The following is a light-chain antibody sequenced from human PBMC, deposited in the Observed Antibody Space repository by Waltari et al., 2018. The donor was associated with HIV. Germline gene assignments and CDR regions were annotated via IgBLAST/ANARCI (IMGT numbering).Light chain of an antibody. CDR2: EVS. V-gene: IGLV2-23*02. CDR1: SRDVGSYYL. J-gene: IGLJ2*01. Sequence: QSALTPPASVSGSPGQSITIPCTLTSRDVGSYYLVSWYQQHPGKAPKLMIYEVSKRPSGVSNRFSGSKSGNTASLTISGLQAEDEADYYCCSYAGSSTFVVFGGGTKLTVL. CDR3: CSYAGSSTFVV.